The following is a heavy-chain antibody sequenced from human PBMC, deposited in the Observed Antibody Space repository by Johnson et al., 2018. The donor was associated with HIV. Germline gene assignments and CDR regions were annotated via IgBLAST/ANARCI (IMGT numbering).Heavy chain of an antibody. CDR2: ISFDGSNK. CDR3: AKARSLLDYGGFDAFDI. D-gene: IGHD4-23*01. CDR1: GFTVSGNY. J-gene: IGHJ3*02. V-gene: IGHV3-30*14. Sequence: QVQLVESGGDLVQPGGSLRLSCAASGFTVSGNYMSWVRQAPGKGLEWVAVISFDGSNKYYTDSVTGRFTISRDNSKNTLFLQMNSLRAEDTAMYYCAKARSLLDYGGFDAFDIWGQGTLVIVSS.